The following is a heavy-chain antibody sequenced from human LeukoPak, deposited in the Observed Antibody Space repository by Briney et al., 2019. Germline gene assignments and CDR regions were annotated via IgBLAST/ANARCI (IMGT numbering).Heavy chain of an antibody. V-gene: IGHV3-30-3*01. CDR2: ISYDGSNK. CDR3: ARDRGSSWYWTNWFDP. D-gene: IGHD6-13*01. J-gene: IGHJ5*02. CDR1: GFTFSSYA. Sequence: GGSLRLSCAASGFTFSSYAMHWVRQAPGKGLEWVAVISYDGSNKYYADSVKGRFTISRDNSKNTLYLQMNSLRAEDTAVYYCARDRGSSWYWTNWFDPWGQGTLVTVSS.